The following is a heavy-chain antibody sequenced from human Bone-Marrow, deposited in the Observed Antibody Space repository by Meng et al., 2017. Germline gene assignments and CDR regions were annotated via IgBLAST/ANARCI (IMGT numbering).Heavy chain of an antibody. CDR1: GGSFSAYD. CDR2: INRSGST. J-gene: IGHJ4*02. CDR3: RLAYCMGDCVDY. D-gene: IGHD2-21*01. Sequence: QVQVQQWGAGLLKPSETLSLTCAFYGGSFSAYDWSWIRQPPGKGLEWLGQINRSGSTNDNPSLKSRVTISIDTSRNQLSLKLSSVTAADTAVYYCRLAYCMGDCVDYWGQGTLVTVSS. V-gene: IGHV4-34*01.